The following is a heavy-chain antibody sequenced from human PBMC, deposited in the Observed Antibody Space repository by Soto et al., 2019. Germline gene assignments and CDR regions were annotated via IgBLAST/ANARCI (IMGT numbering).Heavy chain of an antibody. CDR2: IDPSDSYT. Sequence: ESLKISCKGSGYSFTSYWISWVRQMPGKGLEWMGRIDPSDSYTNYSPSSQGHVTISADKSISTAYLQWSSLKASDTAMYYCARAVGVDWVDYCGQGALDIGSS. CDR1: GYSFTSYW. CDR3: ARAVGVDWVDY. J-gene: IGHJ4*02. V-gene: IGHV5-10-1*01. D-gene: IGHD2-15*01.